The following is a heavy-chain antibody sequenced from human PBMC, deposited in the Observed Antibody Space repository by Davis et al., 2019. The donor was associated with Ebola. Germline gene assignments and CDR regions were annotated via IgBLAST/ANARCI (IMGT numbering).Heavy chain of an antibody. CDR2: IRNKAYGGTP. V-gene: IGHV3-49*03. D-gene: IGHD6-19*01. Sequence: GESLKISCPVSRSTFVDYALTWFRQAPGKGLEWIGFIRNKAYGGTPEYAASVEGRFTISRDDSDSIVYLQMNSLKTEDSGVYYCATRSGWSDYYYYGMDVWGNGTTVSVSS. J-gene: IGHJ6*04. CDR1: RSTFVDYA. CDR3: ATRSGWSDYYYYGMDV.